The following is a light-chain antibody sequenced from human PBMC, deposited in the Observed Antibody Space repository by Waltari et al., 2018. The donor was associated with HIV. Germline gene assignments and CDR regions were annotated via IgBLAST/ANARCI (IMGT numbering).Light chain of an antibody. V-gene: IGLV1-51*01. CDR1: TSNIGNDY. Sequence: QSVLTQPPSVSAAPGQKVTIPCSGSTSNIGNDYVSCYQPVPGAAPRLLIYDNNKRPSGIPDRFSGSRSGTSATLGITGLQTGDEAHYYCGTWDRSLSAAVFGGGTKLTVL. J-gene: IGLJ3*02. CDR2: DNN. CDR3: GTWDRSLSAAV.